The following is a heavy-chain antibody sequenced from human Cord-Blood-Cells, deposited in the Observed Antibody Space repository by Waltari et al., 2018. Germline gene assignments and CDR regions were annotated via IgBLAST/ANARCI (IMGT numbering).Heavy chain of an antibody. J-gene: IGHJ6*03. Sequence: QVQLVQSGAEVKKPGASVKVSCKVSGYTLTDLSMHWVRQAPGNGLEWMGGFDPEDGETIYAQKFQGRVTMTEDTSTDTAYMELSSLRSEDTAVYYCATDQIAARPGYYYYYYMDVWGKGTTVTVSS. CDR3: ATDQIAARPGYYYYYYMDV. V-gene: IGHV1-24*01. D-gene: IGHD6-6*01. CDR1: GYTLTDLS. CDR2: FDPEDGET.